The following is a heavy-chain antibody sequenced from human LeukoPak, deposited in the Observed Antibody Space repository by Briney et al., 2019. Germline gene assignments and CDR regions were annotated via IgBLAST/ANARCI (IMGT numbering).Heavy chain of an antibody. D-gene: IGHD6-13*01. CDR2: INPNSGGT. CDR3: ARNAHSSSWLNWFDP. V-gene: IGHV1-2*02. CDR1: GYTLTGYY. Sequence: ASVKVSCKASGYTLTGYYMHWVRQAPGQGLEWMGWINPNSGGTNYAQKFQGRVTMTRDTSISTAYMELSRLRSDDTAVYYCARNAHSSSWLNWFDPWGQGTLVTVSS. J-gene: IGHJ5*02.